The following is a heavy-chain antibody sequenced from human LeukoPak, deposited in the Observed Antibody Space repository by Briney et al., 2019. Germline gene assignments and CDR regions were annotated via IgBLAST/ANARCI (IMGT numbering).Heavy chain of an antibody. D-gene: IGHD2-15*01. Sequence: PSETLSLTCTVSGGSISSYYWSWIRQPPGKGLEWIGYIYYSGSTNYNPSLKSRVTMSVDTSKNQFSLKLSSVTAADTAVYYCARLGVAATDDAFDIWGQGTMVTVSS. CDR3: ARLGVAATDDAFDI. CDR1: GGSISSYY. J-gene: IGHJ3*02. V-gene: IGHV4-59*08. CDR2: IYYSGST.